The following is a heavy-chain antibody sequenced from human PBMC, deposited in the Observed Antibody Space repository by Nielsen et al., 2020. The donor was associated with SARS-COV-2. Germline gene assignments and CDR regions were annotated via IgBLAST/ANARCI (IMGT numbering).Heavy chain of an antibody. CDR1: GSSFTSYW. V-gene: IGHV5-51*01. CDR2: IYPGDSDT. Sequence: GESLKISCQGSGSSFTSYWIGWVRQMPGKGLEWMGIIYPGDSDTRYSPSFQGQVTISADKSISTAYLQWSSLKASDTAMYYCARQLGDDAYGDWYFDLWGRGTLVTVSS. J-gene: IGHJ2*01. CDR3: ARQLGDDAYGDWYFDL. D-gene: IGHD3-16*01.